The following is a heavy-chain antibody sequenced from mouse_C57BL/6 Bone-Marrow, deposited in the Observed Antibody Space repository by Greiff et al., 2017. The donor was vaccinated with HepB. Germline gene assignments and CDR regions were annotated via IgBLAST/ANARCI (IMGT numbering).Heavy chain of an antibody. D-gene: IGHD3-2*02. CDR2: IWSGGST. CDR1: GFSLTSYG. J-gene: IGHJ3*01. V-gene: IGHV2-2*01. CDR3: ATDSSGLWFAY. Sequence: VQLQQSGPGLVQPSQSLSITCTVSGFSLTSYGVHWVRQSPGKGLEWLGVIWSGGSTDYNAAFISRLSISKDNSKSQVFFKMNSLQADDTAIYYCATDSSGLWFAYWGQGTLVTVSA.